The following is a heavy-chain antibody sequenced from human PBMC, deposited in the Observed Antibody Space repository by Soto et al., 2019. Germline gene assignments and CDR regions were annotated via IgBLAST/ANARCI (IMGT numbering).Heavy chain of an antibody. CDR1: GFTFSTYA. CDR2: ISGSGGST. D-gene: IGHD6-19*01. V-gene: IGHV3-23*01. J-gene: IGHJ4*02. Sequence: PGGSLRLSCAASGFTFSTYAMSWVRQAPGKGLEWVSAISGSGGSTYYADSVKDRFTISRDNSKNTLYLQMNSLRAEDTAVFYCAKERSSGWSFDYWGQGTLVTVSS. CDR3: AKERSSGWSFDY.